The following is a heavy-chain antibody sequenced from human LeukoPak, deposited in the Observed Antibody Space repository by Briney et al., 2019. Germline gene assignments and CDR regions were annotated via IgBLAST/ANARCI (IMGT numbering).Heavy chain of an antibody. CDR2: IYSTGST. CDR1: GGSIRSSNYY. CDR3: ARLGCSGGSCFSAWDDY. Sequence: SETLSLTCTVTGGSIRSSNYYRGWIRQPPGKGLEWIGSIYSTGSTYYNPSLKSRVTISVDTSKDQFSLKLSSVTAEDTAVYYCARLGCSGGSCFSAWDDYWGQGTLVTVSS. D-gene: IGHD2-15*01. V-gene: IGHV4-39*01. J-gene: IGHJ4*02.